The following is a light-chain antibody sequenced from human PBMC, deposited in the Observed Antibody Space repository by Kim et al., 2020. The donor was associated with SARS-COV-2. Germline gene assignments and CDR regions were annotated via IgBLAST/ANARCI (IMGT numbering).Light chain of an antibody. J-gene: IGKJ1*01. CDR1: QSVSSSY. CDR2: GAS. V-gene: IGKV3-20*01. Sequence: SPGERATLPCRASQSVSSSYLAWHQQKTGQAPRLLIYGASSRATGIPDRFSGSGSGTDFTLTISRLEPEEYAVYYCKQYGSSPWTFGQGTKGDIK. CDR3: KQYGSSPWT.